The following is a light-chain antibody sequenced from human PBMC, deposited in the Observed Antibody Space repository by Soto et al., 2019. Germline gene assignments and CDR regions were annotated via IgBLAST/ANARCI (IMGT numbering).Light chain of an antibody. Sequence: EIVMTQSPATLSVSPGERSTLSCRASQNVRSNLAWYQQKPGQAPRLLIYGASTRATGIPARFSGRGSGTEFTLTISRLEPEDFAVYYCQQYHNSPLTFGQGTKVDIK. CDR2: GAS. CDR3: QQYHNSPLT. CDR1: QNVRSN. J-gene: IGKJ1*01. V-gene: IGKV3-15*01.